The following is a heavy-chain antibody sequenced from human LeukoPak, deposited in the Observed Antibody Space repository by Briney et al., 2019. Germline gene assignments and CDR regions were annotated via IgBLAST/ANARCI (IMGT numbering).Heavy chain of an antibody. V-gene: IGHV4-61*02. CDR1: GGSISSGSYY. J-gene: IGHJ6*03. Sequence: PSETLSLTCTVSGGSISSGSYYWSWIRQPAGKGLEWIGRIYTSGSTNYNPSLKSRVTISVDTSKNQFSLKLSSVTAADTAVYYCARDTTMVRGVITDYYYYMDVWGKGTTVTVSS. CDR2: IYTSGST. CDR3: ARDTTMVRGVITDYYYYMDV. D-gene: IGHD3-10*01.